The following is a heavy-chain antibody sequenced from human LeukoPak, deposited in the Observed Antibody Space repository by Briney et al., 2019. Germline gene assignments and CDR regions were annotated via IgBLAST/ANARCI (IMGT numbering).Heavy chain of an antibody. CDR2: ISSSSSTI. Sequence: PGGSLRLSCAASGFTFSSYSMNWVRQAPGKGLEWVSYISSSSSTIYYADSVKGRFTISRDNAKNSLYLQMNSLRAEDTAVYYCARDLSSGWFDYWGQGTLVTVSS. CDR3: ARDLSSGWFDY. D-gene: IGHD6-19*01. CDR1: GFTFSSYS. V-gene: IGHV3-48*04. J-gene: IGHJ4*02.